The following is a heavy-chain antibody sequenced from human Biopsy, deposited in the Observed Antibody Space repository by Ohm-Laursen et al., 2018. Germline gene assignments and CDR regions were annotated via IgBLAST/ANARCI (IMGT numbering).Heavy chain of an antibody. CDR2: ISDRGTT. CDR3: ARLYRLDDYWNDDPPDAFDV. Sequence: SETLSLTCTVSGGSISSDYWSWIRQSPRKGLEWIGHISDRGTTNYNPSLRGRVTISVDTSKNQFSLKLSSVTAADTAVFFCARLYRLDDYWNDDPPDAFDVWGQGTMVTVSS. V-gene: IGHV4-59*01. D-gene: IGHD3-3*01. J-gene: IGHJ3*01. CDR1: GGSISSDY.